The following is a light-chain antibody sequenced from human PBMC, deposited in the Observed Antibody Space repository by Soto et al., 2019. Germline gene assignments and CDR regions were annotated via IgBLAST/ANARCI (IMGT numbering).Light chain of an antibody. CDR3: QQYNNWPPTWT. CDR2: GAS. Sequence: EIVLTQSPGTLSLSPGERATLSCRASQSVGSDYLAWYQQRPGQAPRLLIYGASTRATGIPARFSGSGSGTEFTLIISSLQSEDFAVYYCQQYNNWPPTWTFGQGTKVDIK. V-gene: IGKV3-15*01. J-gene: IGKJ1*01. CDR1: QSVGSD.